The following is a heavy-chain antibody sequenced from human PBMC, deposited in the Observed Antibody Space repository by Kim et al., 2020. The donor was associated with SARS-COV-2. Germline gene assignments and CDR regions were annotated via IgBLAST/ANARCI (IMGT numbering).Heavy chain of an antibody. D-gene: IGHD2-21*02. Sequence: SETLSLTCTVSGGSISSGGYYWSWIRQHPGKGLEWIGYIYHSGSTYYNPSLKSRVTISVDTSKNQFSLKLSSVTAADTAVYYCARRGYCGGDCYYWYFDLWGRGTLVTVSS. CDR2: IYHSGST. J-gene: IGHJ2*01. CDR3: ARRGYCGGDCYYWYFDL. V-gene: IGHV4-31*03. CDR1: GGSISSGGYY.